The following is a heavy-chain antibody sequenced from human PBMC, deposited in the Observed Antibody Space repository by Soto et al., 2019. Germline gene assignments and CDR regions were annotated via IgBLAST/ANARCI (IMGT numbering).Heavy chain of an antibody. V-gene: IGHV1-69*06. CDR2: IIPIFGPT. D-gene: IGHD4-4*01. Sequence: QVQLVQSGAEVKKPGSSVKVSCKASGGTFSSFAINWVRQAPGQGLEWMGTIIPIFGPTKYALKFQDRVTIAADKTTRTTYKELSSLKSEATGVYDCAGRDYSNLNDYSDYDMEVRGLGTTVIVSS. CDR3: AGRDYSNLNDYSDYDMEV. J-gene: IGHJ6*02. CDR1: GGTFSSFA.